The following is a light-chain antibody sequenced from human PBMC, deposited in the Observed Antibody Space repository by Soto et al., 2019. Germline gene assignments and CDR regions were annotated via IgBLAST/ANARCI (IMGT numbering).Light chain of an antibody. CDR3: SSYASSSIYV. CDR2: DVS. Sequence: QSVLTQPASVSGSPGQSITISCTGNSSDVGGYNYVSWYQQHPGKAPKLIIYDVSNRPSGVSNRFSGSKSGNTASLTISGLQAEDEADYYCSSYASSSIYVFGTGTKVTV. J-gene: IGLJ1*01. V-gene: IGLV2-14*01. CDR1: SSDVGGYNY.